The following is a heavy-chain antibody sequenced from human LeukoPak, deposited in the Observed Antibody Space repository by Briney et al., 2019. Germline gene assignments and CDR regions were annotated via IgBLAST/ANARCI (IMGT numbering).Heavy chain of an antibody. V-gene: IGHV3-23*01. CDR1: GFTFSSYG. D-gene: IGHD3-22*01. Sequence: GGTLRLSCAASGFTFSSYGMSWVRQAPGKGLEWVSAISGSGGSTYYADSVKGRFTISRDNSKNTLYLQMNSLRAEDTAVYYCAKSAYYDSSGYHFDYWGQGTLVTVSS. CDR2: ISGSGGST. J-gene: IGHJ4*02. CDR3: AKSAYYDSSGYHFDY.